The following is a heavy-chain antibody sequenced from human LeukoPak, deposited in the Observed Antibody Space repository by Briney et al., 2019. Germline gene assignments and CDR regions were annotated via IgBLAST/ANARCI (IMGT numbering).Heavy chain of an antibody. CDR2: ISSNGGST. CDR3: ARETMTTVTTTTLGYYYYYMDV. J-gene: IGHJ6*03. Sequence: GGSLRLSCAASGFTFSSYAMHWVRQAPGKGLEYVSDISSNGGSTYYANSVKGRFTISRDNSKNTLYLQMGSLRAEDMAVYYCARETMTTVTTTTLGYYYYYMDVWGKGTTVTVSS. V-gene: IGHV3-64*01. CDR1: GFTFSSYA. D-gene: IGHD4-17*01.